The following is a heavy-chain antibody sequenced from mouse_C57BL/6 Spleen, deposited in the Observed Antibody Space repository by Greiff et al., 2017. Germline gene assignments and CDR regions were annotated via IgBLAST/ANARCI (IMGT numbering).Heavy chain of an antibody. CDR1: GYTFTSYW. CDR2: IYPGSGST. Sequence: QVHVKQPGAELVKPGASVKMSCKASGYTFTSYWITWVKQRPGQGLEWIGDIYPGSGSTNYNEKFKSKATLTVDTSSSTAYMQFSSLTSEDSAIYYCAIYYDYDGYFDYWGQGTTLTVSS. CDR3: AIYYDYDGYFDY. J-gene: IGHJ2*01. D-gene: IGHD2-4*01. V-gene: IGHV1-55*01.